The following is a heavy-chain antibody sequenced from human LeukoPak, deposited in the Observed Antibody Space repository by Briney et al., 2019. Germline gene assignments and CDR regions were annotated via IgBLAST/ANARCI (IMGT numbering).Heavy chain of an antibody. CDR3: AREKSRGYSYGRTNWFDP. CDR2: ISAYNGNT. V-gene: IGHV1-18*04. CDR1: GYTFTSYG. Sequence: ASVTVSCKASGYTFTSYGISWVRQAPGQGREWMGWISAYNGNTNYAQKLQGRVTMTTDTSTSTAYMELRSLRSDDTAVYYCAREKSRGYSYGRTNWFDPWGQGTLVTVSS. D-gene: IGHD5-18*01. J-gene: IGHJ5*02.